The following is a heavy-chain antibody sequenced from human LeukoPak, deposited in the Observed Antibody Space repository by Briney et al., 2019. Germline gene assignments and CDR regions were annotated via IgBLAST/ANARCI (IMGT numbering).Heavy chain of an antibody. CDR3: ARGSGSYGLDP. Sequence: SETLSLTCAVSGGSITSSGYYWAWIRQFPGKGLEWIGSIYYGGGTYYHPSLKSRVTISIDTSRNEFSLKLSSVTAADTAVYYCARGSGSYGLDPWGQGTLVTVSS. V-gene: IGHV4-39*07. J-gene: IGHJ5*02. CDR1: GGSITSSGYY. CDR2: IYYGGGT. D-gene: IGHD1-26*01.